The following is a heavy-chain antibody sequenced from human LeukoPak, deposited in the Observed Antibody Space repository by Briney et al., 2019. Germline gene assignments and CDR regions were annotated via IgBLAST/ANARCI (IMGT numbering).Heavy chain of an antibody. CDR2: ISAYNGNT. CDR3: ARVGAAGGEELGY. V-gene: IGHV1-18*01. J-gene: IGHJ4*02. CDR1: GYTFTNYV. Sequence: ASVKVSCKASGYTFTNYVISWVRQAPGQGLEWMGWISAYNGNTNYAQKLQGRVTMTTDSSTRTAYMELRSLRSDDTAVYYCARVGAAGGEELGYWGQGTLVTVSS. D-gene: IGHD7-27*01.